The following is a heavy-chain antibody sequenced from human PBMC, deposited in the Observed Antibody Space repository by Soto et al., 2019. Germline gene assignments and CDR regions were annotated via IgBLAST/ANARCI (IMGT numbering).Heavy chain of an antibody. CDR3: ARDLAAGDY. Sequence: QVQLVQSGAEVKKPGASVKLSCKASGYTFINYYIHWVRQAPGQGLEWMGIFNPTSGSTNYAQKFQGSVTLTMDTSTRTVYMELSSLRLDDTAVYYCARDLAAGDYWGQGTLVTVSS. V-gene: IGHV1-46*01. CDR1: GYTFINYY. CDR2: FNPTSGST. D-gene: IGHD6-13*01. J-gene: IGHJ4*02.